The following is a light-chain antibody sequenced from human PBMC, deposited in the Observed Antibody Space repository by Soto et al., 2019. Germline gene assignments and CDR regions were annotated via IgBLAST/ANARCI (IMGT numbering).Light chain of an antibody. V-gene: IGLV1-47*02. Sequence: QAVLTQPPSVSGTPGQRVTVSCSGTSSNIGSNNVYWYQQVPGTAPKLLIFYNSQRPSGVPDRFSGSKSGTSASLAISGLRSEDEDDYYCAAWDDGLLGQVFGTGTKVTVL. CDR2: YNS. CDR1: SSNIGSNN. J-gene: IGLJ1*01. CDR3: AAWDDGLLGQV.